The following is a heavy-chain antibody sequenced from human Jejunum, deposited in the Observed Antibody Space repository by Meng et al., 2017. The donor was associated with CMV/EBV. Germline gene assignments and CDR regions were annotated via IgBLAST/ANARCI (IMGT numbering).Heavy chain of an antibody. CDR2: INEDGSET. V-gene: IGHV3-7*01. D-gene: IGHD5-24*01. Sequence: GFNFNNYGRNWVRQAAGRGREWVAKINEDGSETYDVDSVKGRGTISRDNDKNSLFLQMNSLRADDTAVYYCARDPRGDGGVTFDYWGQGILVTVSS. J-gene: IGHJ4*02. CDR3: ARDPRGDGGVTFDY. CDR1: GFNFNNYG.